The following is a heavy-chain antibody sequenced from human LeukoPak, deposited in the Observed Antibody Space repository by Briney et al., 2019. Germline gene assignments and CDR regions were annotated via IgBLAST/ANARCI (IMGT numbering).Heavy chain of an antibody. Sequence: ASVKVSCKASGYTFTGYYMRWVRQAPGQGLEWMGWINPNSGGTNYAQKFQGRVTMTRDTSISTAYMELSRLRSDDTAVYYCARLIAAAGRVRDYWGQGTLVTVSS. J-gene: IGHJ4*02. V-gene: IGHV1-2*02. CDR3: ARLIAAAGRVRDY. CDR1: GYTFTGYY. CDR2: INPNSGGT. D-gene: IGHD6-13*01.